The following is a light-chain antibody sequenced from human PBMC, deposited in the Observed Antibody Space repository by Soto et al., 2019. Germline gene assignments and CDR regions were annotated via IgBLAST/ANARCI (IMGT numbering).Light chain of an antibody. V-gene: IGKV1-27*01. J-gene: IGKJ1*01. CDR3: KNYNNAPRT. CDR1: QGISNY. Sequence: DIQMTQSPSSLSASVGDTVTITCRASQGISNYLAWYQQKPGQVPNLLIYGESTLQSVVPSRFSGSGSGTDFTLTISSLRPEDVATYYCKNYNNAPRTFGQGTKVEI. CDR2: GES.